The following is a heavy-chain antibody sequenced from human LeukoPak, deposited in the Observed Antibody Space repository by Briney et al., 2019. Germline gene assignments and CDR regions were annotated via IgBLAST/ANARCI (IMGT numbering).Heavy chain of an antibody. Sequence: GGSLRLSCAASGFTFSSYAMGWVRQAPGRGLEWVSAISGSGGSTSYADSVKGRFTISRDNSKNTLYLQMNSLRAEDTAVYYCASLHDDILTGYYRPKYYFDYWGQGTLVTVSS. J-gene: IGHJ4*02. CDR1: GFTFSSYA. D-gene: IGHD3-9*01. CDR3: ASLHDDILTGYYRPKYYFDY. V-gene: IGHV3-23*01. CDR2: ISGSGGST.